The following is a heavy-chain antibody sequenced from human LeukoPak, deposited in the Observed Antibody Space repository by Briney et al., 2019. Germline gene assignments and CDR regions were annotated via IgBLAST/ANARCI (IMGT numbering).Heavy chain of an antibody. Sequence: ASVKVSCKASGGTFSSYAISWVRQAPGQGLEWMGWINPNSGGTNYAQKFQGRVTMTRDTSISTAYMELSRLRSDDTAVYYCAREVGGSYLLDYWGQGTLVTVSS. D-gene: IGHD1-26*01. CDR2: INPNSGGT. CDR3: AREVGGSYLLDY. CDR1: GGTFSSYA. J-gene: IGHJ4*02. V-gene: IGHV1-2*02.